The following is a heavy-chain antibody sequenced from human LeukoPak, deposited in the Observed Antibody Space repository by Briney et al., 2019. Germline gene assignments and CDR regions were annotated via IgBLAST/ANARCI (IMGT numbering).Heavy chain of an antibody. V-gene: IGHV4-30-2*01. CDR1: GGSISSGGYS. D-gene: IGHD2-15*01. J-gene: IGHJ6*02. Sequence: SETLSLTCAVSGGSISSGGYSWSWIWQPPGKGLEWIGYIYHSGSTYYNPSLKSRVTISVDRSKNQFSLKLSPVTAADTAVYYCARAASSGGAFYGMDVWGQGTTVTVSS. CDR2: IYHSGST. CDR3: ARAASSGGAFYGMDV.